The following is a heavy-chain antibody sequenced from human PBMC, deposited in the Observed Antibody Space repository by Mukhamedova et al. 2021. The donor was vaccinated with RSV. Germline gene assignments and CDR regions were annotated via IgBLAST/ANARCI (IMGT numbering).Heavy chain of an antibody. CDR3: ARPGLTMIEYNWFDP. Sequence: TFSSYAMHWVRQAPGKGLEWVAVISYDGSNKYYADSAKGRFTISRDNSKNTLYLQMNSLRAEDTALYYCARPGLTMIEYNWFDPW. V-gene: IGHV3-30*04. J-gene: IGHJ5*02. D-gene: IGHD3-22*01. CDR2: ISYDGSNK. CDR1: TFSSYA.